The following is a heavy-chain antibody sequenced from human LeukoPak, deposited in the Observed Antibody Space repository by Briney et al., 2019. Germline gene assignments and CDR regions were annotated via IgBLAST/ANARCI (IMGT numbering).Heavy chain of an antibody. CDR2: VFDGKTT. D-gene: IGHD5-24*01. J-gene: IGHJ4*02. Sequence: SDTLSLTCAVYGESLNYYYWSWIRQSPEKGPEWIGEVFDGKTTNYNPSLKSRVTISAVTSSNQFSLNLKSVTAADTAVYYCASGAWATRLHSWAQGTLVIVSS. V-gene: IGHV4-34*12. CDR1: GESLNYYY. CDR3: ASGAWATRLHS.